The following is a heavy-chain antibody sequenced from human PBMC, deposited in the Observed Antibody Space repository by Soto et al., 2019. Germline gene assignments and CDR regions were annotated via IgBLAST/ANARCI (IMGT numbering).Heavy chain of an antibody. CDR1: GFTFSSYW. J-gene: IGHJ5*02. D-gene: IGHD3-22*01. CDR2: IKQDGSEK. V-gene: IGHV3-7*01. Sequence: PGGSLRLSCAASGFTFSSYWMSWVRQAPGKGLEWVANIKQDGSEKYYVDSVKGRFTISRDNAKNSLYLQMNSLRAEDTAVYYCARDSPSRWGTMIVVVPTVIDVPNPLQALPWG. CDR3: ARDSPSRWGTMIVVVPTVIDVPNPLQALP.